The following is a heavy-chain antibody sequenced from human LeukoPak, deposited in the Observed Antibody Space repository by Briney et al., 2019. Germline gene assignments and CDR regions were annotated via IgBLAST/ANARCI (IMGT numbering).Heavy chain of an antibody. D-gene: IGHD5-12*01. CDR1: GYTFTSYY. V-gene: IGHV1-46*01. Sequence: ASVKVSCKASGYTFTSYYMHWVRQAPGQGLEWMGIINPSGGSTSYAQKFQGRVTMTTDTSTSTAYMELRSLRSDDTAVYYCARDRDVDIVATVSRYWGQGTLVTVSS. CDR2: INPSGGST. CDR3: ARDRDVDIVATVSRY. J-gene: IGHJ4*02.